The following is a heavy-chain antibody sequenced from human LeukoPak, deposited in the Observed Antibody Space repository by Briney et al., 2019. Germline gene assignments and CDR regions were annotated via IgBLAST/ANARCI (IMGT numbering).Heavy chain of an antibody. CDR3: ARGRLHDYGDYDN. CDR2: MNPNSGNT. V-gene: IGHV1-8*01. J-gene: IGHJ4*02. D-gene: IGHD4-17*01. CDR1: GYTFTSYD. Sequence: ASVTVSCKASGYTFTSYDINWVRQATGQGLEWMGWMNPNSGNTGYAQKFQGRVTMTRNTSISTAYMELSSLRSEDTAVYYCARGRLHDYGDYDNWGQGTLVTVSS.